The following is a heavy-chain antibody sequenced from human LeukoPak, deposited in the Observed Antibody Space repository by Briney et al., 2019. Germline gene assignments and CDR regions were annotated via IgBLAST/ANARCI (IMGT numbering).Heavy chain of an antibody. CDR1: ASTSTSHW. CDR3: TRLGGSYYTY. CDR2: IKQEGGEK. J-gene: IGHJ4*02. D-gene: IGHD1-26*01. Sequence: GPSLRPSRPASASTSTSHWLSSARQPPGNGLESLANIKQEGGEKYYVDSVKGRFTISRDNAKNSLFLQMNSLRAEDTAVYYCTRLGGSYYTYWGQGNLVSVSS. V-gene: IGHV3-7*01.